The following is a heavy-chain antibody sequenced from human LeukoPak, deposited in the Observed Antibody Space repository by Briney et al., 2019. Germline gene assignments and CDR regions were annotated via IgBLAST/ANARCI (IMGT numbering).Heavy chain of an antibody. CDR2: IIPISGTA. Sequence: GASVKVSCKASGGTFSNYAFIWVRQAPGQGLEWMGGIIPISGTANYAQKFQGRVTITADESTSTAHMDLSSLRSEDTAVYYCARVGGNDYGWSHYMDVWGKGTTVTISS. CDR1: GGTFSNYA. J-gene: IGHJ6*03. V-gene: IGHV1-69*01. CDR3: ARVGGNDYGWSHYMDV. D-gene: IGHD4-17*01.